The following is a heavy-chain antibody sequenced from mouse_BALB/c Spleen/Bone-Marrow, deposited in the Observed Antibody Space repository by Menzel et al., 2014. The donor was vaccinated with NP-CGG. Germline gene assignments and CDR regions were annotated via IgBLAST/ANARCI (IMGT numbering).Heavy chain of an antibody. J-gene: IGHJ3*01. Sequence: EVMLVESGGGLVQPGGSLKLSCATSGFTFSDYYMYWVRQTPEKRLGWAASISNGGGNTYYPDTLKGRFTISRDNAKNTLYLQMSRLKSEDTAIYYCTRHDYRYDAWFAYWGQGTLVTVSA. V-gene: IGHV5-12*02. CDR1: GFTFSDYY. CDR3: TRHDYRYDAWFAY. D-gene: IGHD2-14*01. CDR2: ISNGGGNT.